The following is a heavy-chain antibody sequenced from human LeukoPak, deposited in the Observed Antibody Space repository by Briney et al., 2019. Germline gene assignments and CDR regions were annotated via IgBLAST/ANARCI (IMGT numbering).Heavy chain of an antibody. V-gene: IGHV3-21*01. J-gene: IGHJ6*03. D-gene: IGHD1-1*01. CDR1: GFTFSSYS. CDR3: ARTGNWNDIPYYYYMGV. Sequence: GGSLRLSCAASGFTFSSYSMNWVRQAPGKGLEWVSSISSSSSYIYYADSVKGRFTISRDNAKNSLYLQMNSLRAEDTAVYYCARTGNWNDIPYYYYMGVWGKGTTVTVSS. CDR2: ISSSSSYI.